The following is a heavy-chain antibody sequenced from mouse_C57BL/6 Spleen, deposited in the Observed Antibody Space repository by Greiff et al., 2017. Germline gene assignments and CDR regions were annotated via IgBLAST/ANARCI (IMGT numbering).Heavy chain of an antibody. CDR3: ARSPRNYVNYYAMDY. V-gene: IGHV7-3*01. CDR2: IRNKANGYTT. D-gene: IGHD2-1*01. CDR1: GFTFTDYY. Sequence: EVQLQESGGGLVQPGGSLSLSCAASGFTFTDYYMSWVRQPPGKALEWLGFIRNKANGYTTEYSASVKGRFTISRDNSQSILYLQMNALRAEDSATYYCARSPRNYVNYYAMDYWGQGTSVTVSS. J-gene: IGHJ4*01.